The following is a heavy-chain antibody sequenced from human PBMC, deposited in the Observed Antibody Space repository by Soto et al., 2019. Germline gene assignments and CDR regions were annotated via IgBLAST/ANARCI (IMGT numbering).Heavy chain of an antibody. CDR1: GYTFTSYA. J-gene: IGHJ4*02. CDR3: ARTGYSSGWHQRGAFDY. V-gene: IGHV1-3*01. Sequence: GASAKVSCKASGYTFTSYAMHWVRQAPGQRLEWMGWINAGNGNTKYSQKFQGRVTITRDTSASTAYMELSSLRSEDTAVYYCARTGYSSGWHQRGAFDYWGQGTLVTVSS. D-gene: IGHD6-19*01. CDR2: INAGNGNT.